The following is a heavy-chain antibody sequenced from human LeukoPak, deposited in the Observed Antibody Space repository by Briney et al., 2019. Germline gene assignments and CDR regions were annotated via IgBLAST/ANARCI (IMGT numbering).Heavy chain of an antibody. CDR1: GGTFSSYA. CDR2: IIPIFGTA. J-gene: IGHJ6*02. D-gene: IGHD3-22*01. Sequence: SVKVSCKASGGTFSSYAISWVRQAPGQGLEWMGGIIPIFGTANYAQKFQGRVTITADESTSTAYMELSSLRSEDTAVYYCAWGRSGTMIVVVTSYYYYYGMDVWGQGTTVTVSS. CDR3: AWGRSGTMIVVVTSYYYYYGMDV. V-gene: IGHV1-69*13.